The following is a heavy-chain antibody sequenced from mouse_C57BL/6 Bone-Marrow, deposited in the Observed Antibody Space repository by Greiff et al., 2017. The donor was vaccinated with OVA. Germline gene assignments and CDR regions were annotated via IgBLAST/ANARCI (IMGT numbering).Heavy chain of an antibody. D-gene: IGHD2-5*01. Sequence: EVQGVESGGGLVQPGGSMKLSCAASGFTFSDAWMDWVRQSPEKGLEWVAEIRNKANNHATYYAESVKGRFTISRDDSKSSVYLQMNSLRAEDTGIYYCTRSRYYSNSMDYWGQGTSVTVSS. V-gene: IGHV6-6*01. CDR2: IRNKANNHAT. J-gene: IGHJ4*01. CDR1: GFTFSDAW. CDR3: TRSRYYSNSMDY.